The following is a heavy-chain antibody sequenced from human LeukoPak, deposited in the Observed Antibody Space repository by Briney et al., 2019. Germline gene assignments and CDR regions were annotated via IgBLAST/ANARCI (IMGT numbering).Heavy chain of an antibody. CDR2: ISNSGGST. Sequence: GGSLRLSCSASGFTFSSYAMHWVRQAPGKGLEYASAISNSGGSTYNADSVQGRFTISRDNSKNTLYLQMSSLIPEDTAVYYCVKDMWGGVYHVYWGQGTLVTVSS. CDR1: GFTFSSYA. J-gene: IGHJ4*02. D-gene: IGHD5/OR15-5a*01. CDR3: VKDMWGGVYHVY. V-gene: IGHV3-64D*09.